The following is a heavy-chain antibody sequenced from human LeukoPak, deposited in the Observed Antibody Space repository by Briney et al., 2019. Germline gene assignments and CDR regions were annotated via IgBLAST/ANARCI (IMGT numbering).Heavy chain of an antibody. CDR2: IGIDSGNT. CDR3: ARDYKYAFDN. V-gene: IGHV3-48*01. CDR1: GFTFSDYS. Sequence: GGSLRLSCAASGFTFSDYSMNWVRQAPGKGLEWISYIGIDSGNTNYADSVKGRFTISGDKAKNSLYLQMNSLRVEDTAVSYCARDYKYAFDNWGQGTLVTVSS. J-gene: IGHJ4*02. D-gene: IGHD5-24*01.